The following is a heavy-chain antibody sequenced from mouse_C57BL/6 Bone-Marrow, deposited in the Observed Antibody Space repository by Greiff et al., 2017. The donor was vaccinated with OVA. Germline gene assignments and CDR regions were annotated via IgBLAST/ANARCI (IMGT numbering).Heavy chain of an antibody. CDR2: IFPGGGST. Sequence: QVQLQQSGPELVKPGASVKISCKASGYTFTDYYINWVKQRPGQGLEWIGWIFPGGGSTYYNEKFKGKATLTVDKSSSTAYMLLSSLTSEDSAVYFCAREGYGRGPWFAYWGQGTLVTVSA. J-gene: IGHJ3*01. CDR1: GYTFTDYY. CDR3: AREGYGRGPWFAY. D-gene: IGHD1-1*01. V-gene: IGHV1-75*01.